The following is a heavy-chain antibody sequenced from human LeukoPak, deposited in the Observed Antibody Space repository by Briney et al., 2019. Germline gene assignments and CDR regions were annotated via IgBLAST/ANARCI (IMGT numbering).Heavy chain of an antibody. J-gene: IGHJ3*01. D-gene: IGHD5-24*01. CDR3: ARVRDGYNDAYDF. Sequence: GASVKISCKTYGYSFTSYNLHWVRQAPGQRLEWMGIIKPSGDNTNNAQKFQGRVTMTSDTSTSTVYMELSSLKSEDTAVYYCARVRDGYNDAYDFWGQGTMVTVTS. V-gene: IGHV1-46*01. CDR2: IKPSGDNT. CDR1: GYSFTSYN.